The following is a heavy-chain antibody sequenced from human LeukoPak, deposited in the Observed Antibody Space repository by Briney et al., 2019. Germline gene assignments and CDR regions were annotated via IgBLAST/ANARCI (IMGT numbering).Heavy chain of an antibody. J-gene: IGHJ6*02. Sequence: PGGSLRLSCAASGFTFSSYAMHWVRQAPGKGLEWVAVISYDGSNKYYADSVKGRFTISRDNSKNTLYLQMNSLRAEDTAVYYCARDQPEYSSSRSYYGMDVWGQGTTVTVSS. D-gene: IGHD6-6*01. CDR2: ISYDGSNK. CDR3: ARDQPEYSSSRSYYGMDV. V-gene: IGHV3-30-3*01. CDR1: GFTFSSYA.